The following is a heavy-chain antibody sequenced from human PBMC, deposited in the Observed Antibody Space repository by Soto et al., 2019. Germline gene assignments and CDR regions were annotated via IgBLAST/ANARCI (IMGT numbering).Heavy chain of an antibody. J-gene: IGHJ4*02. CDR3: ARLHTQAEYYDTQN. V-gene: IGHV4-31*03. D-gene: IGHD3-22*01. Sequence: PSETLSLTCTVSGGSISSGGYSWNWIRQHPGKGLEWIGHIYYSGNTDYKPSLRSRVIMSLDTSKNEISLKLRSVTAADTAMYYCARLHTQAEYYDTQNWGQGTLVTVSS. CDR2: IYYSGNT. CDR1: GGSISSGGYS.